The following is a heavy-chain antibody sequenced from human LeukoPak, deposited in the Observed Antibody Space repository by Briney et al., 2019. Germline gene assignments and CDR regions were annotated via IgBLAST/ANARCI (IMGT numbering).Heavy chain of an antibody. CDR2: INAGNGNT. Sequence: GASVKVSCKASGYTFTSYAMHWVRQAPGQRLEWIGWINAGNGNTKYSQKFQGRVTITRDTSASTAYMELSSLRSEDTAVYYCARLRRLDWYFDLWGRGTLVTVSS. CDR1: GYTFTSYA. V-gene: IGHV1-3*01. CDR3: ARLRRLDWYFDL. D-gene: IGHD5-12*01. J-gene: IGHJ2*01.